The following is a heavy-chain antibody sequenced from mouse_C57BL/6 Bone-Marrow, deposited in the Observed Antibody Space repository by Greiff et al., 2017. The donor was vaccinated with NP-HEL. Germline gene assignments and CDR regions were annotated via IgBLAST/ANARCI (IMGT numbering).Heavy chain of an antibody. CDR2: FYPGSGSI. J-gene: IGHJ4*01. CDR1: GYTFTEYT. Sequence: VQLQQSGAELVKPGASVKLSCKASGYTFTEYTIHWVKQRSGQGLEWIGWFYPGSGSIKYNEKFKDKATLTADKSSSTVYMELSRLTSEDSAVYFCARHEGMGVLLRYNAMDYWGQGTSVTVSS. D-gene: IGHD1-1*01. V-gene: IGHV1-62-2*01. CDR3: ARHEGMGVLLRYNAMDY.